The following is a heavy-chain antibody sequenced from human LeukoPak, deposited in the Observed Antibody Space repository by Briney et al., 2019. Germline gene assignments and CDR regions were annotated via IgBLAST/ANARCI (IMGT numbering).Heavy chain of an antibody. Sequence: GGSLRLSCAVSGFSVSGHWMTWVRQAPGKGLEWVASIKQDGSEKNYVDSVKGRFTISRDNAENSLFLQMNSLRVEDTAVYYCARAWQGGIAAAGTRIEGDYWGQGTLVAVSS. CDR3: ARAWQGGIAAAGTRIEGDY. V-gene: IGHV3-7*01. CDR2: IKQDGSEK. CDR1: GFSVSGHW. D-gene: IGHD6-13*01. J-gene: IGHJ4*02.